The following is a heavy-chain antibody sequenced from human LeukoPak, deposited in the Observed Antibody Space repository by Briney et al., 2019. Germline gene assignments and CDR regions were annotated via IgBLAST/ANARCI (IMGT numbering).Heavy chain of an antibody. CDR3: ARLNEYSSGWFDY. CDR1: GGTFSSYA. V-gene: IGHV1-69*06. J-gene: IGHJ4*02. D-gene: IGHD6-19*01. CDR2: IIPIFGTA. Sequence: VASVKVSCKASGGTFSSYAISWVRQAPGQGLEWMGGIIPIFGTANYAQKFQGRVTITADKSTSTAYMELSSLRSEDTAVYYCARLNEYSSGWFDYWGQGTLVTVSS.